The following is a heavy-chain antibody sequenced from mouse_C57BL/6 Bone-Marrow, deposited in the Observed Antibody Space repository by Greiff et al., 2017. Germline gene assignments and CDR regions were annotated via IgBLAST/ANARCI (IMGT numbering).Heavy chain of an antibody. CDR3: ARTFYSNSMDY. D-gene: IGHD2-5*01. Sequence: ESGPGILQSSQTLSLTCSFSGFSLSTSGMGVSWIRQPSGKGLEWLAHIYWDDDKCYNPSLKSRPTISKDTSRNQVFLKITSVYTADTAPYYCARTFYSNSMDYWGQGTSVTVSS. J-gene: IGHJ4*01. CDR2: IYWDDDK. V-gene: IGHV8-12*01. CDR1: GFSLSTSGMG.